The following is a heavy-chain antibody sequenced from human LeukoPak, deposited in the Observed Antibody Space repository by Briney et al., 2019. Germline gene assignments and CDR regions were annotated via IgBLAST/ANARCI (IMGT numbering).Heavy chain of an antibody. Sequence: SETLSLTCAVYGGSFSGYYWSWIRQPPGKGLEWIGEINHSGSTNYNPSLKSRVTISVDTSKNQFSLKLSSVTAADTAVYYCARRYYMDVWGKGTTVTVSS. CDR3: ARRYYMDV. CDR1: GGSFSGYY. V-gene: IGHV4-34*01. J-gene: IGHJ6*03. CDR2: INHSGST.